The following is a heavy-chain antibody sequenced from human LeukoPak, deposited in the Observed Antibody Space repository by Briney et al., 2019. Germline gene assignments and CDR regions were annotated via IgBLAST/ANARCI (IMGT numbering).Heavy chain of an antibody. D-gene: IGHD3-10*01. Sequence: GGSLRLSCAASGFTFSDYNMRWIRQAPGKGLEWVSSISRSGSTKYYADSVKGRFTISRDNAKNSLFLQMNSLRAEDTAVYYCAKDGVLPIYYMDVWGKGTTVTISS. CDR1: GFTFSDYN. J-gene: IGHJ6*03. CDR2: ISRSGSTK. CDR3: AKDGVLPIYYMDV. V-gene: IGHV3-11*01.